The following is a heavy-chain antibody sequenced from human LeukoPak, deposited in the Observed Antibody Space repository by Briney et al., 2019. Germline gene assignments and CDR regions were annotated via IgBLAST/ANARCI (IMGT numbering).Heavy chain of an antibody. CDR3: ATETIGRHYDY. J-gene: IGHJ4*02. CDR2: IGPTGTDR. V-gene: IGHV3-21*01. D-gene: IGHD1-14*01. Sequence: PGGSLRLSCAASGFTFSSCGFNWVRQAPGKGLGWVSSIGPTGTDRYYADSVRGRFTISRDNAKNSMYLQMDSLRDEDTAVYYCATETIGRHYDYRGQGTLLTVSS. CDR1: GFTFSSCG.